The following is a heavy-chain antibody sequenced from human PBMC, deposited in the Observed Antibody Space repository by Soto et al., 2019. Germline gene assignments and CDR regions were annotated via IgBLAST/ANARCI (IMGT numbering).Heavy chain of an antibody. CDR2: IYYSGST. Sequence: SETLSLTCTVSGGSVSSGSYYWSWIRQPPGKGLEWIGYIYYSGSTNYNPSLKSRVTISVDTSKNQFSLKLSSVTAADTAVYYCARASRSRHIVLVPAVKYNWFDPWGQATLVTVS. V-gene: IGHV4-61*01. J-gene: IGHJ5*02. CDR1: GGSVSSGSYY. CDR3: ARASRSRHIVLVPAVKYNWFDP. D-gene: IGHD2-2*01.